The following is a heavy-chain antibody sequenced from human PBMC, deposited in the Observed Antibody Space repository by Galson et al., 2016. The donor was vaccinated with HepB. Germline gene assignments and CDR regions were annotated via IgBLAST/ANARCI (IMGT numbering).Heavy chain of an antibody. Sequence: SCKASGGTFSSYAISWVRQAPGQGLEWMGGIIPISGTPNYAQKFQGRITITADESTSTAYLELSSLRSEDTAVYYCARDRGDDYGDYWYYYYYMDVWGKGTTVTVSS. CDR1: GGTFSSYA. CDR2: IIPISGTP. CDR3: ARDRGDDYGDYWYYYYYMDV. J-gene: IGHJ6*03. V-gene: IGHV1-69*01. D-gene: IGHD4-17*01.